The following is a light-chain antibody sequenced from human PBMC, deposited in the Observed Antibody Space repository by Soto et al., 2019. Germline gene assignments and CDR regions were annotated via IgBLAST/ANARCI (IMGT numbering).Light chain of an antibody. CDR2: DAS. J-gene: IGKJ5*01. V-gene: IGKV3-11*01. Sequence: EIVLTQSPATLALSPGERVTLSCRASQSVSTYLAWYQQKPGQAPRLLISDASKRATGIPARFSGSGSRTDFTLTISSLEPEDFAVYYCQHRSEWPVSFGQGTRLETK. CDR1: QSVSTY. CDR3: QHRSEWPVS.